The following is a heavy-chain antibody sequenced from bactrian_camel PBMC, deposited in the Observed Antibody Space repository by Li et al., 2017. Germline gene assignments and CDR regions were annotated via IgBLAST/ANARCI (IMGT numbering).Heavy chain of an antibody. CDR3: AAEPDIAVGGGYCYATVKGNDYNY. CDR1: GYTYSRKC. CDR2: IYPDDSGT. Sequence: HVQLVESGGGSVQAGGSLRLSCAASGYTYSRKCQGWFRQGPGKEREAVARIYPDDSGTFYDDSVQGRFTISHDNFKNTLYLQMNSLKPEDTATYYCAAEPDIAVGGGYCYATVKGNDYNYWGQGTQVTVS. J-gene: IGHJ4*01. V-gene: IGHV3-3*01. D-gene: IGHD2*01.